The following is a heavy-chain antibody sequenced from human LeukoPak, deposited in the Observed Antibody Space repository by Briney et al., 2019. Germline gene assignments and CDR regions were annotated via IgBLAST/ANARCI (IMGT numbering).Heavy chain of an antibody. Sequence: SETLSLTCAVYGGSFSGYYWSWIRQPPGKGLEWIGEINHSGSTNYNPSLKSRVTISVDTSKNQFSLKLSSVTAADTAVYYCARFYGDYSPAFDIWGQGTMVTVSS. CDR2: INHSGST. CDR1: GGSFSGYY. D-gene: IGHD4-17*01. CDR3: ARFYGDYSPAFDI. V-gene: IGHV4-34*01. J-gene: IGHJ3*02.